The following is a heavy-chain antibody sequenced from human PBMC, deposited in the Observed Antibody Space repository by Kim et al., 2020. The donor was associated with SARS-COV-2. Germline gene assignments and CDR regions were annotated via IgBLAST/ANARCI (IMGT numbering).Heavy chain of an antibody. CDR2: IYYSVST. Sequence: SETLSLTCTVSGGSISSSSYYWGWIRQPPGKGLEWIGSIYYSVSTYYNPSLKSRVTISVDTSKNQFSLKLSSVTAADTAVYYCARGGTGFWSGRVLDPWGQGTLVTVSS. CDR1: GGSISSSSYY. J-gene: IGHJ5*02. V-gene: IGHV4-39*01. CDR3: ARGGTGFWSGRVLDP. D-gene: IGHD3-3*01.